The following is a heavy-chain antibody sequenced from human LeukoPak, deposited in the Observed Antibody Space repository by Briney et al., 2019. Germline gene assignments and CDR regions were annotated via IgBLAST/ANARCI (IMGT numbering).Heavy chain of an antibody. CDR3: ASAYTYYDIFAYY. D-gene: IGHD3-9*01. CDR2: ISSSGSTI. Sequence: GGSLRLSCAASGFTFSSYEMTWVRQAPGKGLEWVSYISSSGSTIYYADSVKGRFTISRDNAKNSLYLQMNSLRAEDTAVYYCASAYTYYDIFAYYWGQGTLVTVSS. V-gene: IGHV3-48*03. CDR1: GFTFSSYE. J-gene: IGHJ4*02.